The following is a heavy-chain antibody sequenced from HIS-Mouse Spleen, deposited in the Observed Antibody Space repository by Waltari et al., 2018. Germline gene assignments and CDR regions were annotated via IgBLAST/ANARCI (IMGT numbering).Heavy chain of an antibody. CDR3: AREIPYSSSWYDWYFDP. V-gene: IGHV4-39*07. D-gene: IGHD6-13*01. CDR2: IYYSGRT. Sequence: QLQLQESGPGLVKPSETLSLTCTVSGGSISSSSYYWGWIRQPPGKGLEWIGSIYYSGRTYYNPSLKSRVTISVDTSKNQFSLKLSSVTAADTAVYYCAREIPYSSSWYDWYFDPWGRGTLVTVSS. J-gene: IGHJ2*01. CDR1: GGSISSSSYY.